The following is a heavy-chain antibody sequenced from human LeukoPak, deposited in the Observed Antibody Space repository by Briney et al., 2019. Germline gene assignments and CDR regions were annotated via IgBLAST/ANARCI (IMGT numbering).Heavy chain of an antibody. Sequence: GGSLRLSCAASGFTFSSYWMSWVRQAPGKGLEWVAVIWYDGSNKYYADSVKGRFTISRDNSKNTLYLQMNSLRAEDTAVYYCARGGDIVVVPAAMSLDYWGQGTLVTVSS. CDR3: ARGGDIVVVPAAMSLDY. CDR1: GFTFSSYW. J-gene: IGHJ4*02. V-gene: IGHV3-33*08. D-gene: IGHD2-2*01. CDR2: IWYDGSNK.